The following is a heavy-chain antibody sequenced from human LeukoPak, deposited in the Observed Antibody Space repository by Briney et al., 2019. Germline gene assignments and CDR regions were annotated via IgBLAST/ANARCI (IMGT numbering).Heavy chain of an antibody. CDR2: IYTSGST. V-gene: IGHV4-61*02. J-gene: IGHJ3*02. CDR3: ARAVSGYHRPAFDI. D-gene: IGHD5-12*01. Sequence: SETLSLTCTVSGGSISSGGYYWSWIRQPAGKGLEWIGRIYTSGSTNYNPSLKSRVTISVDTSKNQFSLKLSSVTAADTAVYYCARAVSGYHRPAFDIWGQGTMVTVSS. CDR1: GGSISSGGYY.